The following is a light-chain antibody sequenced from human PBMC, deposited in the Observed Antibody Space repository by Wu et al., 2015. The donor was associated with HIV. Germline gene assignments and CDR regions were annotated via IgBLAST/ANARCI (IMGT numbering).Light chain of an antibody. Sequence: EIVLTQSPGTLSLSPGERATLSCRASQSVSSSYLAWYQQKPGQAPRLLIYGASSRATGTPDRFSGSGSGTDFTLTIGRLEPEDFVVYYCQQYGGSPPTFGQGTKVDIK. J-gene: IGKJ1*01. CDR1: QSVSSSY. V-gene: IGKV3-20*01. CDR3: QQYGGSPPT. CDR2: GAS.